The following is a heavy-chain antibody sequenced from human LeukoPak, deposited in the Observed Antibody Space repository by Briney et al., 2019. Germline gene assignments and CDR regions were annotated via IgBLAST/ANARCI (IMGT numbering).Heavy chain of an antibody. CDR2: IYYSGST. V-gene: IGHV4-61*01. Sequence: SETLSLTCTVSGCSVSSGRYYWSWIRQPPGKGLEWIGYIYYSGSTNYNPSLKSRVTISVDTSKNQFSLKLSSVTAADTAVYYCARADPVRYFDYWGQGTLVTVSS. CDR3: ARADPVRYFDY. CDR1: GCSVSSGRYY. J-gene: IGHJ4*02.